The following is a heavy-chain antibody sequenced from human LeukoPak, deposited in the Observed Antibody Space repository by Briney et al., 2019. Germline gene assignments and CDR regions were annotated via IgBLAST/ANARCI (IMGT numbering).Heavy chain of an antibody. CDR2: ISYDGSNK. D-gene: IGHD2-2*03. J-gene: IGHJ4*02. Sequence: HTGGSLRLSCAASGFTFSSYGMHWVRQAPGKRLEWVAVISYDGSNKYYADSVKGRFTISRDNSKNTLYLQMNSLRAEDTAVYYCAKVTEVDIVVVPAAIDYWGQGTLVTVSS. V-gene: IGHV3-30*18. CDR1: GFTFSSYG. CDR3: AKVTEVDIVVVPAAIDY.